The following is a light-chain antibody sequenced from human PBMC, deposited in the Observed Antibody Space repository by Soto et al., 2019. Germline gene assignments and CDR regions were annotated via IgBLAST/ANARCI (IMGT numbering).Light chain of an antibody. J-gene: IGLJ1*01. CDR1: NIGSKS. V-gene: IGLV3-21*02. CDR3: QVWDSSSGHYV. Sequence: SSELPHPRSVSLAPGHTARITCGGANIGSKSVHWYQQKPRQAPVLVVYGDRDRLSGIPERFSGSNSGNTATLTISRVDAGDEPDYYCQVWDSSSGHYVFGTGTKVTVL. CDR2: GDR.